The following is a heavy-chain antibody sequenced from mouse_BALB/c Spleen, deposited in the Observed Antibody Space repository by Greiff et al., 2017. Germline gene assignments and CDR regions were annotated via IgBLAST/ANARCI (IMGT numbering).Heavy chain of an antibody. CDR1: GFSLSTSGMG. D-gene: IGHD2-2*01. V-gene: IGHV8-8*01. J-gene: IGHJ3*01. Sequence: QVTLKESGPGLLQPSQTLSLTCSFTGFSLSTSGMGVGWMRQPSGKGLEWLAHIWWDDDKRYNPALKSRLSISKDTSNNQVFLTNASMDTADTASYYLSRIEGYLTWFAYWGQGTLVTVSA. CDR2: IWWDDDK. CDR3: SRIEGYLTWFAY.